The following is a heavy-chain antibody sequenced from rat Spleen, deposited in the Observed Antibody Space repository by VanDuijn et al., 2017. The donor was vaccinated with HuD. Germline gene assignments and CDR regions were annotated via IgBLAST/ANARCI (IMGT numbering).Heavy chain of an antibody. D-gene: IGHD1-7*01. CDR2: TSNTGGNI. V-gene: IGHV5-31*01. Sequence: EVKLVESGGGLVQPGRSLKLSCAASGFNFNDYWMGWVRQAPGKGLEWIASTSNTGGNIYYPDSVKGRFTISRNNAENTVYLQMDSLRSEDTATYYCAVAGYGYWGQGVMVTVSS. J-gene: IGHJ2*01. CDR1: GFNFNDYW. CDR3: AVAGYGY.